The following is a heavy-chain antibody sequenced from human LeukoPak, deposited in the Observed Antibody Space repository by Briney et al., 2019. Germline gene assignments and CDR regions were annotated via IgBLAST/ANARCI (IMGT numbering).Heavy chain of an antibody. V-gene: IGHV3-30*03. Sequence: GGSLRLSCAASGCTFSSYSMNWVRQAPGKGLEWVAVISNDGSDKYYADSVKGRFTISRDNSKSTLYLQMNSLRTEDTAVYYCARRWYFDLWGRGTLVTVSS. CDR1: GCTFSSYS. CDR2: ISNDGSDK. J-gene: IGHJ2*01. CDR3: ARRWYFDL.